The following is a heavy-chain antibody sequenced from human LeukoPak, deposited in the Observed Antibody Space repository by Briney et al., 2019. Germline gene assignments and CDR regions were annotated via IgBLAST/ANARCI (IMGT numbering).Heavy chain of an antibody. CDR3: ARDSSIAAARVPCDY. J-gene: IGHJ4*02. Sequence: GGSLRLSCAASGFTFSSYSMNWVRQAEGKGLEWVSSISSSSSYIYYADSGKGRITISRDNAKNSLYLQMNSLRAEDTAVYYCARDSSIAAARVPCDYWGQGTLVTVSS. CDR2: ISSSSSYI. CDR1: GFTFSSYS. D-gene: IGHD6-13*01. V-gene: IGHV3-21*01.